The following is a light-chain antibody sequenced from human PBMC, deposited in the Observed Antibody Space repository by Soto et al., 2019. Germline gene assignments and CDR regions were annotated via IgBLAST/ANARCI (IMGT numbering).Light chain of an antibody. CDR3: QQSYSTPIT. V-gene: IGKV1-39*01. CDR2: AAS. CDR1: QSISSY. J-gene: IGKJ5*01. Sequence: DIQMTQSPSSLSASVGDRVTITCRASQSISSYLNWYQQKPGKAPKLLIYAASSLQSAVPSRVSGSGSGTDFTLTISSRQPEDFATYYCQQSYSTPITFGQGTRLEIK.